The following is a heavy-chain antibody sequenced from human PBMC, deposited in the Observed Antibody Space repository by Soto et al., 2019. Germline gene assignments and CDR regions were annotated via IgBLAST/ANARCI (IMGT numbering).Heavy chain of an antibody. J-gene: IGHJ5*02. CDR2: ISAYNGNT. CDR1: GYTFTSYG. Sequence: GASVKVSCKASGYTFTSYGISWVRQAPGQGLEWMGWISAYNGNTNYAQKLQGRVTMTTDTSTSTAYMELRSLRSDDTAVYYCARPPRKSRDPPKLFDPWGQGTLVTVSS. V-gene: IGHV1-18*01. CDR3: ARPPRKSRDPPKLFDP.